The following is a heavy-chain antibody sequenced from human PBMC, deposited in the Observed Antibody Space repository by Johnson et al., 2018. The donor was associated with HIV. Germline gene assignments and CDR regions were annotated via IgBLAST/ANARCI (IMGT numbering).Heavy chain of an antibody. V-gene: IGHV3-30*04. CDR2: ISYDGSSK. Sequence: VQLVESGGGVVQPGRSLRLSCAASGFTFSSYAMHWVRQAPGKGLEWVAVISYDGSSKFYADSVKGRFTISRDNSRNMVYLEMNSLRTEDTAVYYCARGLKGAFDIWGQGTRVTVSA. CDR3: ARGLKGAFDI. J-gene: IGHJ3*02. CDR1: GFTFSSYA.